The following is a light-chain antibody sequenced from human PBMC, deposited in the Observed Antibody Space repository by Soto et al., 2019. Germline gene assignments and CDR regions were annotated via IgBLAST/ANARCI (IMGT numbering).Light chain of an antibody. CDR1: SNDVGAYNY. V-gene: IGLV2-8*01. J-gene: IGLJ1*01. Sequence: QSALTQPRSASGSPGQSVTISCTETSNDVGAYNYVSWYQQHPGKAPKVMIYEVNKRPSGVPDRFSGSKSGNTASLTVSGLQAEDEADYYCSSFAVSNSFVFGTGTKVTVL. CDR2: EVN. CDR3: SSFAVSNSFV.